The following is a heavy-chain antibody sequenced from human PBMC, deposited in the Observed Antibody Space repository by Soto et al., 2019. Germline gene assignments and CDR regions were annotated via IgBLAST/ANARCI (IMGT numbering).Heavy chain of an antibody. D-gene: IGHD6-25*01. CDR1: GFTFGDYA. V-gene: IGHV3-49*03. J-gene: IGHJ6*02. Sequence: PGGSLRLSCTASGFTFGDYAMSWFRQAPGKGLEWVGFIRSKAYGGTTEYAASVKGRFTISRDDSKSIAYLQMNSLKTEDTAVYYCTRFPLVYRQRVYYYYGMDVWGQGTTVTVSS. CDR2: IRSKAYGGTT. CDR3: TRFPLVYRQRVYYYYGMDV.